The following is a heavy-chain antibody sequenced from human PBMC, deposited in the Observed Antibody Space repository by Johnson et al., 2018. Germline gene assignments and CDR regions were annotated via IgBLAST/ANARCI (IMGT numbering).Heavy chain of an antibody. CDR3: ARVRVGATTGQDFQH. CDR1: GYTFTIYD. D-gene: IGHD1-26*01. Sequence: QVQLVQSGAEVKKPGASVKVSCKASGYTFTIYDINWVRQATGQGLEWMGWMNPNSGHTGYAQKFHGRVTMTRNTSISTAYMELSRLRSEDTAVYYCARVRVGATTGQDFQHWGQGTLVTVSS. V-gene: IGHV1-8*01. CDR2: MNPNSGHT. J-gene: IGHJ1*01.